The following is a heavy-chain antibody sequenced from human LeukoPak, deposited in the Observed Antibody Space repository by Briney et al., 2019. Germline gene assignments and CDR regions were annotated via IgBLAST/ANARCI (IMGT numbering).Heavy chain of an antibody. CDR2: INHSGRT. J-gene: IGHJ4*02. CDR3: ARKSIVTAGRKPYDV. V-gene: IGHV4-34*01. Sequence: PSETLSPTCAVYGGSFSGYYWSWIRQPPGKGLEWIGEINHSGRTNSNASLKSRVTISVDMSKNQFSLRLSSVTAADTAVYYCARKSIVTAGRKPYDVWDQGTLVTVSP. D-gene: IGHD6-13*01. CDR1: GGSFSGYY.